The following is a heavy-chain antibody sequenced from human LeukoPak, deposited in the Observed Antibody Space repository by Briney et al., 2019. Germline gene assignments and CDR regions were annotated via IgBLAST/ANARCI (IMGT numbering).Heavy chain of an antibody. CDR3: ARRSTASWSWFDP. CDR1: GYTFNGYY. V-gene: IGHV1-2*02. D-gene: IGHD1-1*01. Sequence: ASVKVSCKASGYTFNGYYIHWVRQAPGHGREWMGWINPNNGDTNYAQKFEGRVTMTRDTSISTAYIELGRLRCDDTAVYYCARRSTASWSWFDPGAREPWSPSRQ. J-gene: IGHJ5*02. CDR2: INPNNGDT.